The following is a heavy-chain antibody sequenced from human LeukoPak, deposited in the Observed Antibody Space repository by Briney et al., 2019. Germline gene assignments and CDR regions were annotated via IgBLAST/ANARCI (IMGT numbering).Heavy chain of an antibody. D-gene: IGHD3-22*01. CDR1: GGSISSGDYY. J-gene: IGHJ4*02. CDR2: IYYSGST. V-gene: IGHV4-30-4*01. Sequence: SQTLSLTCTVSGGSISSGDYYWSWIRQPPGKGLEWIGYIYYSGSTYYNPSLKSRVTISVDTSKNQFSLKLSSVTAADTAVYYCARHQSYYDSSRLDYWGQGTLVTVSS. CDR3: ARHQSYYDSSRLDY.